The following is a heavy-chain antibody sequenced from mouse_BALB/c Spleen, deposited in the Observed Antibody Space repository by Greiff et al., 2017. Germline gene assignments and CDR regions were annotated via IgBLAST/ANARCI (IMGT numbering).Heavy chain of an antibody. Sequence: QVQLQQPGAELVKPGTSVKLSCKASGYNFTSYWINWVKLRPGQGLEWIGDIYPGSGSTNYNEKFKSKATLTVDTSSSTAYMQLSSLASEDSALYYCARCATTVVEGWYFDVWGAGTTVTVSS. CDR2: IYPGSGST. V-gene: IGHV1-55*01. J-gene: IGHJ1*01. CDR1: GYNFTSYW. D-gene: IGHD1-1*01. CDR3: ARCATTVVEGWYFDV.